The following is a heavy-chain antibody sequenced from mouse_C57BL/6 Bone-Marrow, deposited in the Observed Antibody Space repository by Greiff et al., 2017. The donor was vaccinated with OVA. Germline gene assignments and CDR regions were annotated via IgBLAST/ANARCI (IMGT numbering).Heavy chain of an antibody. Sequence: EVKLVESGGGLVKPGGSLKLSCAASGFTFSSYAMSWVRQTPEKRLEWVATISDGGSYTYYPDNVKGRFTISRDNAKNNLYLQMSHLKSEDTAMYYCARGGSSGYEAMDYWGQGTSVTVSS. D-gene: IGHD3-2*02. CDR1: GFTFSSYA. J-gene: IGHJ4*01. CDR3: ARGGSSGYEAMDY. V-gene: IGHV5-4*03. CDR2: ISDGGSYT.